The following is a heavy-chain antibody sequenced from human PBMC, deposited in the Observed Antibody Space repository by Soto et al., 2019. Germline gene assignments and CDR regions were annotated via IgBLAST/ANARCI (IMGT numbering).Heavy chain of an antibody. CDR1: GFTFSSSG. V-gene: IGHV3-33*06. J-gene: IGHJ4*01. Sequence: GGSLKISCAASGFTFSSSGMHRVRQAPGQGLEWVAVIWYDGSNKYYADSVKGRFTISRDNSKNTLYLQMNSLRAEDTAVYSCAKMGGYYDTRGKRYFDYWGQGTLVTVSS. CDR2: IWYDGSNK. CDR3: AKMGGYYDTRGKRYFDY. D-gene: IGHD3-22*01.